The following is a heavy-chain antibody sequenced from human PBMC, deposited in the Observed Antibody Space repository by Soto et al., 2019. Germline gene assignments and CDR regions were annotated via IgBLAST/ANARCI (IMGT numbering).Heavy chain of an antibody. V-gene: IGHV1-18*04. CDR3: ARPRYPNWFDP. CDR1: GYIFTTYS. D-gene: IGHD3-16*02. Sequence: GASVKVSCKASGYIFTTYSIAWVRQAPGQGLEWMGWISPNNGNTNYAQKVQDRVTMTTDTSTSTAYMELRSLTSDDTAVYYCARPRYPNWFDPWGQGTLVTVSS. CDR2: ISPNNGNT. J-gene: IGHJ5*02.